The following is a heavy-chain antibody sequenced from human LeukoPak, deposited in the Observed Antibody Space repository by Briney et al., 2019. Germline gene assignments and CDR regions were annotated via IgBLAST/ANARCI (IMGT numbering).Heavy chain of an antibody. V-gene: IGHV5-51*01. J-gene: IGHJ4*02. CDR2: IYPGDSDT. D-gene: IGHD2-2*01. CDR1: GYSFTNYW. Sequence: GESLKISCKGPGYSFTNYWIGWVRQMPGKGLEWMGIIYPGDSDTRYSPSFQGQVTISADKSINTAYLQWSSLRASDTALYYCARYSSNDGGFDYWGQGTLVTVSS. CDR3: ARYSSNDGGFDY.